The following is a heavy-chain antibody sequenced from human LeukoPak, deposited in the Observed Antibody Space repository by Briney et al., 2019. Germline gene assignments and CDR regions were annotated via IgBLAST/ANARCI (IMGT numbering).Heavy chain of an antibody. Sequence: GASVKVSCKASGYTFTSYAMHWVRQAPGQRLEWMGWINAGNGNTKYSQEFQGRVTITRDTSASTAYMELSSLRSEDMAVYYCARGAPRNYYGSGSYSPRFDYWGQGTLVTVSS. CDR1: GYTFTSYA. V-gene: IGHV1-3*03. J-gene: IGHJ4*02. CDR3: ARGAPRNYYGSGSYSPRFDY. D-gene: IGHD3-10*01. CDR2: INAGNGNT.